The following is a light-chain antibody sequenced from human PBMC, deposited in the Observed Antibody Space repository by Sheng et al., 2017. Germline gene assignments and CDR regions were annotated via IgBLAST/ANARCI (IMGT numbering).Light chain of an antibody. CDR3: QQSYSSPLT. J-gene: IGKJ4*01. V-gene: IGKV1-39*01. Sequence: TLMTQSPSSLSASVGDRVTVTCRASQSISNYLNWYQKKPGKAPKLLIYSATNLQSGVPSRFSGSGSGTDFTLTISSLLPEDFATYYCQQSYSSPLTFGGGTKVEIK. CDR2: SAT. CDR1: QSISNY.